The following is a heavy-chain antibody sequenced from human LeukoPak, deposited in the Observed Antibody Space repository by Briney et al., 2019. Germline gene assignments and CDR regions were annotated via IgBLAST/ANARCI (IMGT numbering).Heavy chain of an antibody. CDR3: ARVASSGSRGWFDP. Sequence: ASVKVSCKASGYTFTSYDINWVRQATGQGLEWMGWMNPNSGNTGYAQKFQGRVTMTRSTSISTAYMELSSLRSDDTAVYYCARVASSGSRGWFDPWGQGTLVTVSS. V-gene: IGHV1-8*01. J-gene: IGHJ5*02. D-gene: IGHD6-19*01. CDR2: MNPNSGNT. CDR1: GYTFTSYD.